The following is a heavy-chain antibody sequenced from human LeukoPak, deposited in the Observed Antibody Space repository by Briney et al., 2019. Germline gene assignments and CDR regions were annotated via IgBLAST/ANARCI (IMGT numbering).Heavy chain of an antibody. J-gene: IGHJ6*03. CDR3: ARGIAARATYYYYYYMDV. Sequence: GGSLRLSCAASGFTFSSYSMNWVRQAPGKGLEWVSSISSSSSYIYYADSVKGRFTIPRDNAKNSLYLQMNSLRAEDTAVYYCARGIAARATYYYYYYMDVWGKGTTVTVSS. CDR2: ISSSSSYI. D-gene: IGHD6-6*01. V-gene: IGHV3-21*01. CDR1: GFTFSSYS.